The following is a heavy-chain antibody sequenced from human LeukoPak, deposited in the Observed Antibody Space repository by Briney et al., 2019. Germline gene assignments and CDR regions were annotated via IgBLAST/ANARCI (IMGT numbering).Heavy chain of an antibody. CDR3: ARDRYYDSSGYYFLLGY. V-gene: IGHV3-48*03. CDR2: ISSSGSTI. Sequence: GGSLRLSCAASVYTFRIYEMNCVREAPGKGREWVSYISSSGSTIYYADSVKGRLTISRDNAKSSLYLQMDSLRAEDTAFYYCARDRYYDSSGYYFLLGYWGQRTLVSVST. D-gene: IGHD3-22*01. CDR1: VYTFRIYE. J-gene: IGHJ4*02.